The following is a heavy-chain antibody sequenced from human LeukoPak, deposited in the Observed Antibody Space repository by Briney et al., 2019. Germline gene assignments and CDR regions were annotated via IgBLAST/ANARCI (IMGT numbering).Heavy chain of an antibody. CDR1: GFTFSSYG. D-gene: IGHD2-15*01. CDR2: IWYDGSYK. J-gene: IGHJ4*02. CDR3: AREDCSGNTCQFDY. V-gene: IGHV3-33*01. Sequence: GRSLRLSCAASGFTFSSYGMHWVRQAPGKGREWVAVIWYDGSYKYYADSVKGRFTISRDNSKNTLYLQMNSLRAEDTAVYYCAREDCSGNTCQFDYWGQGTLVTVSS.